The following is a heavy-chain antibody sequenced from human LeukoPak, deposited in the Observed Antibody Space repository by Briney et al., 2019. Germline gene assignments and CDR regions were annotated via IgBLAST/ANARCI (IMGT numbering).Heavy chain of an antibody. V-gene: IGHV3-30-3*01. CDR3: ARDRGDVLRYFDLIPRPFDY. CDR2: ISYDGSNK. Sequence: PGRSLRLSCAASGFTFSSYAMHWVRQAPGKGLEWVAVISYDGSNKYYADSVKGRFTISRDNSKNTLYLQMNSLRAEDTAVYYCARDRGDVLRYFDLIPRPFDYWGQGTLVTVSS. D-gene: IGHD3-9*01. J-gene: IGHJ4*02. CDR1: GFTFSSYA.